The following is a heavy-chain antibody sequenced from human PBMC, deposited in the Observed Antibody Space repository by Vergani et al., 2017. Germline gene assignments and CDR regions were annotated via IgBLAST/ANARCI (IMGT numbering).Heavy chain of an antibody. J-gene: IGHJ5*02. V-gene: IGHV1-69*02. CDR2: IIPILGIE. CDR1: GGTFSSYT. Sequence: QVQLVQSGAEVKKPGSSVKVSCKASGGTFSSYTISWVRQAPGQGPEWMGRIIPILGIENYAQKFQGRVTITADKSTSTAYMELSSLRSEDTAVYYCARSWCWSGGSCDGWFDPWGQGTLVTVSS. D-gene: IGHD2-15*01. CDR3: ARSWCWSGGSCDGWFDP.